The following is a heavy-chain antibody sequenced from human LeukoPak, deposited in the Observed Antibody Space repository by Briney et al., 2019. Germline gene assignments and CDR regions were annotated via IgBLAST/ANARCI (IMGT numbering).Heavy chain of an antibody. J-gene: IGHJ4*02. Sequence: PGGSLRLSCAASGFTFSSYGMHWVRQAPGEGLEWVAVISYDGSNKYYADSVKGRFTISRDNSKNTLYLQMNSLRAEDTAVYYCAKDYYGSGSLPDYWGQGTLVTVSS. CDR3: AKDYYGSGSLPDY. CDR2: ISYDGSNK. CDR1: GFTFSSYG. V-gene: IGHV3-30*18. D-gene: IGHD3-10*01.